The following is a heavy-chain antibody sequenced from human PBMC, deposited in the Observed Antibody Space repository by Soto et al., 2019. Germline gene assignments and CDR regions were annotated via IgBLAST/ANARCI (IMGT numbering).Heavy chain of an antibody. J-gene: IGHJ6*02. V-gene: IGHV1-69*13. CDR2: IIPIFGTA. Sequence: ASVKVSCKASGGTFSSYAISWVRQAPGQGLEWMGGIIPIFGTANYAQKFQGRVTITADESTSTAYMELSSLRSEDTAVYYCARCSSTSCATYYYYGMDVWGQGTTVTVSS. CDR1: GGTFSSYA. D-gene: IGHD2-2*01. CDR3: ARCSSTSCATYYYYGMDV.